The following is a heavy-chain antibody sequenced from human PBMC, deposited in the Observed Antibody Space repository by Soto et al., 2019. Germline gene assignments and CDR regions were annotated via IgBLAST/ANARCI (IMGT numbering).Heavy chain of an antibody. CDR2: ISSSSSYI. CDR1: GFTFSSYS. Sequence: GGSLRLSCAASGFTFSSYSMNWVRQAPGKGLEWVSSISSSSSYIYYADSVKGRFTIARDNAKNSLYLQMNSLRAEDTDVYYCARDSWAYYYDRSLDYWGQGTLVTVS. J-gene: IGHJ4*02. V-gene: IGHV3-21*01. CDR3: ARDSWAYYYDRSLDY. D-gene: IGHD3-22*01.